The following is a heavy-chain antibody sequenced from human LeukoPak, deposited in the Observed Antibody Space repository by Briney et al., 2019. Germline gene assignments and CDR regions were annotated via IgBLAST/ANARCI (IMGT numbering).Heavy chain of an antibody. CDR3: ARQYTSGSGYYFDY. D-gene: IGHD6-25*01. Sequence: PSETLSLTCAVSAYSISSGYYWGWIRQPPGQGLEWIASIYHSGITYYNPSLKSRVTISVDTSKNHFSLKVSSVTAADSAVYYCARQYTSGSGYYFDYWGQGALVSVSS. V-gene: IGHV4-38-2*01. CDR1: AYSISSGYY. J-gene: IGHJ4*02. CDR2: IYHSGIT.